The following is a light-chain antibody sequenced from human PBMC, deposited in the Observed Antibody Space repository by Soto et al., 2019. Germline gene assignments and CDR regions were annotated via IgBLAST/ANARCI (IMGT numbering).Light chain of an antibody. CDR1: QSVNSN. CDR3: PQYNDWPLT. CDR2: GAS. Sequence: EKVMTQSPAALSVSPGERATLSCRASQSVNSNLAWYQRKPGQAPRLLLYGASTRATGIPARCSGSASGTEFTLTISILPSEDSAVYYWPQYNDWPLTFGGGTKVEIK. V-gene: IGKV3-15*01. J-gene: IGKJ4*01.